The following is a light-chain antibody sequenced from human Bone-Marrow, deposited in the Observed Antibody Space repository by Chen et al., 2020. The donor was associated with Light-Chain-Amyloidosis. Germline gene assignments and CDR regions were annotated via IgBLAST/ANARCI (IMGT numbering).Light chain of an antibody. J-gene: IGLJ3*02. CDR3: QSYQGSSQGV. CDR1: SGSIATNY. CDR2: EDD. V-gene: IGLV6-57*01. Sequence: NFLLTQPPSVSEPPAKTSIISCTRSSGSIATNYVQWYQQRPGSSPTTVIYEDDQRPSGVPDRFSGSIDRSSNSASLTISGLKTEDEADYYCQSYQGSSQGVFGGGTKLTVL.